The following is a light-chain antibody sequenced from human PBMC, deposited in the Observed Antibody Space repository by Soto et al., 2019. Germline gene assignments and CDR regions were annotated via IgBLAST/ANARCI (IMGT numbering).Light chain of an antibody. CDR1: QGVSSN. CDR2: AAS. CDR3: QQYGDSLLT. Sequence: EIAMTQSPAALSVSPGERATLSCRASQGVSSNLAWYHQKPGQAPSLLMYAASTRATGIPARFSGSGSGTDFPLTISRLEPEDSAVYCCQQYGDSLLTFGQGTKVDIK. V-gene: IGKV3D-15*01. J-gene: IGKJ1*01.